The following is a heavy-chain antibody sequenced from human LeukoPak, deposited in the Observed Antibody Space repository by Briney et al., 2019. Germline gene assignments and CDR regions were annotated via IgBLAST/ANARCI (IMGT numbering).Heavy chain of an antibody. D-gene: IGHD5-24*01. V-gene: IGHV3-74*01. J-gene: IGHJ5*02. CDR2: INRDGSAT. Sequence: AGSLRLSCAASGFTFSSYSMNWVRQAPGKGLVWVSRINRDGSATTYAASVKGRFTISRDNAQASLYLQMNSLRAEDTAVYYCARASNPWLQLTWGQGTLVTVSS. CDR1: GFTFSSYS. CDR3: ARASNPWLQLT.